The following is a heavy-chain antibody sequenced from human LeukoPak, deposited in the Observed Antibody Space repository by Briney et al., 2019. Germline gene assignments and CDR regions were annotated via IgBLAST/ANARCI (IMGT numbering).Heavy chain of an antibody. V-gene: IGHV3-30*02. Sequence: GGSLRLSCAASGFTFSSYGMHWVRQAPGKGLEWVAFIRYDGSNKYYADSVKGRFTISRDNSKNTLYLQMNSLRAEDTAVYYCAKDHGSSCDFDYWGQGTLVTVSS. J-gene: IGHJ4*02. CDR3: AKDHGSSCDFDY. CDR1: GFTFSSYG. CDR2: IRYDGSNK. D-gene: IGHD6-6*01.